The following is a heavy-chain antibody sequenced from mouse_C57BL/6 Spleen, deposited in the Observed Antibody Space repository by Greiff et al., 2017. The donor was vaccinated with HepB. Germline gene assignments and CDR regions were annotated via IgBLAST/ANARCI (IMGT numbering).Heavy chain of an antibody. CDR3: ARSGANWDVGNYFDY. CDR2: IDPSDSYY. CDR1: GYTFTSYW. Sequence: QVQLQQPGAELVMPGASVKLSCKASGYTFTSYWMHWVKQRPGQGLEWIGEIDPSDSYYNYNQKFKGKSTLTVDKSSSTAYMQLSSLTSEDSAVYYCARSGANWDVGNYFDYWGQGTTLTVSS. J-gene: IGHJ2*01. V-gene: IGHV1-69*01. D-gene: IGHD4-1*01.